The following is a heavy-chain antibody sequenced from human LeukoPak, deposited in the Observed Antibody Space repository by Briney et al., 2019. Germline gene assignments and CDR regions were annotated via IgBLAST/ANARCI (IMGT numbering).Heavy chain of an antibody. CDR1: GYSITSGFS. J-gene: IGHJ5*02. Sequence: SETLSLTCAVFGYSITSGFSWGWIRQPPGKGLEWIGTISHSGSTDYKSTLESRLTISMDTSKNQFSLRLTSVTAADTAVYYCARVGAVPGIDPWGQGTLVTVSS. CDR2: ISHSGST. V-gene: IGHV4-38-2*01. D-gene: IGHD3-16*01. CDR3: ARVGAVPGIDP.